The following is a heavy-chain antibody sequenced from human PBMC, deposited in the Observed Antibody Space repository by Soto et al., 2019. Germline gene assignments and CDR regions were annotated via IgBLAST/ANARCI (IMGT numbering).Heavy chain of an antibody. J-gene: IGHJ5*02. CDR1: VFTFRSFT. Sequence: PWWSLRLSCSASVFTFRSFTMNWFRQAPGKGLEWVSTISSNSAYICYTDALRGRFTISRDNAKNSLHLQMNSLRAEDTAVYYCTRDASRDSSARGWFDPWGPGTLVTVSS. V-gene: IGHV3-21*01. D-gene: IGHD6-13*01. CDR2: ISSNSAYI. CDR3: TRDASRDSSARGWFDP.